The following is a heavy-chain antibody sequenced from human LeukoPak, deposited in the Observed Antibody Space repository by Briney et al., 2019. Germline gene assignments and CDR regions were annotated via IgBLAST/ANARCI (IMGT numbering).Heavy chain of an antibody. J-gene: IGHJ4*02. Sequence: PSETLSLTCTVSGGSISSYYWSWIRQPPGKGLEWIGYIYYSGSTNYNPSLKSRVTISVDTSKNQFSLKLSSVTAADTAVYYCARDNGGYIDYWGQGTLVTVSS. CDR1: GGSISSYY. V-gene: IGHV4-59*01. D-gene: IGHD3-22*01. CDR2: IYYSGST. CDR3: ARDNGGYIDY.